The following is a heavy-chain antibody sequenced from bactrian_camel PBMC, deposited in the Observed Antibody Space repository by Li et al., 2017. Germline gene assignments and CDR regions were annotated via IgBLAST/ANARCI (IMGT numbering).Heavy chain of an antibody. CDR1: GFSLVDSA. V-gene: IGHV3S55*01. CDR3: AADLGPCQVRGRNLVPRPTTFGY. J-gene: IGHJ6*01. CDR2: IGSDGTI. Sequence: HVQLVESGGGSVQVGGSLNLSCAASGFSLVDSAMGWYRHRPAEPCDLVSSIGSDGTISYSDSVKGRFTISQDKVKNTLYLQMNSLKPEDSAMYYCAADLGPCQVRGRNLVPRPTTFGYWGQGTQVTVS. D-gene: IGHD1*01.